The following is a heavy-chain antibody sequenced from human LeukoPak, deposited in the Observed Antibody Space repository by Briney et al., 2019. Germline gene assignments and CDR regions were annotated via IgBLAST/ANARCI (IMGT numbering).Heavy chain of an antibody. D-gene: IGHD3-22*01. CDR2: IYYSSNT. CDR3: ARVPLYKMDRSNYYYGLTYFDY. J-gene: IGHJ4*02. V-gene: IGHV4-39*01. CDR1: GDSINRSSNY. Sequence: WETLSLTCTVSGDSINRSSNYWGWIRQPPGKGLEWIVSIYYSSNTYYNPSLKSRVTMSVDTSKNQFSLRLRSVTAADTAVYYCARVPLYKMDRSNYYYGLTYFDYWGQGTLVTVCS.